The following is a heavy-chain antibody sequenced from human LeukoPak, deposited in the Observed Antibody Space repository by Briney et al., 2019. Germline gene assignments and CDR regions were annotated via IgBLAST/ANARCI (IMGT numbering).Heavy chain of an antibody. D-gene: IGHD5-24*01. J-gene: IGHJ4*02. V-gene: IGHV5-51*01. Sequence: GESLKISCKASGFRISNYWIGWVRQMPGGGLEWMGIIYAGDSGTRYSPSFEGQVTVSADKSINTAYMEWSSLKASDTAVYYCARRANKDGYNYDYYDYWGQGTLVSVSS. CDR1: GFRISNYW. CDR3: ARRANKDGYNYDYYDY. CDR2: IYAGDSGT.